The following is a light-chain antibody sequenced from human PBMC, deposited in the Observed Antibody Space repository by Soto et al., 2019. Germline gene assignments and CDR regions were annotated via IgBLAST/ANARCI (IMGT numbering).Light chain of an antibody. CDR3: XXXXGXPXT. J-gene: IGKJ1*01. Sequence: EIVLTQSPGPLSLSPGERATLSCRASQSLNSRYLAWYQQKSGQPPRLLIYGASSRATGIPDRFSGSGSGTDFTLTXXXXQPXDXXXXXXXXXXGXPXTFGQGTKVEV. CDR2: GAS. V-gene: IGKV3-20*01. CDR1: QSLNSRY.